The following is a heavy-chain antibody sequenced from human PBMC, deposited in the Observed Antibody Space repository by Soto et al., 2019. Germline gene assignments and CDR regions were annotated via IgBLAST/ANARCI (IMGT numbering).Heavy chain of an antibody. Sequence: SETLSLTCAVYGGSFSGYLWTWIRQPPGKGLEWIGEINHSGSTNYNPSLKSRVTISIDTSKNQFSLKVSSVTGADTAVYYCARGGGYYNYYGMDVWGQGTTVTVSS. CDR2: INHSGST. CDR3: ARGGGYYNYYGMDV. CDR1: GGSFSGYL. J-gene: IGHJ6*02. V-gene: IGHV4-34*01.